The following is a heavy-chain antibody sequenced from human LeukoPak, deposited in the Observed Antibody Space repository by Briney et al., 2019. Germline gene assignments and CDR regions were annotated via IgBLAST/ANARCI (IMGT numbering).Heavy chain of an antibody. J-gene: IGHJ4*02. CDR3: ARDRGRQGDFDY. Sequence: SVKLSCKASGYTFTGYYMHWVRQAPGQGLEWMGWINPNSGGTNYAQKFQGRVTMTRDTSISTAYMELSRLRSDDTAVYYCARDRGRQGDFDYWGQASQLTVSS. CDR1: GYTFTGYY. CDR2: INPNSGGT. D-gene: IGHD1-26*01. V-gene: IGHV1-2*02.